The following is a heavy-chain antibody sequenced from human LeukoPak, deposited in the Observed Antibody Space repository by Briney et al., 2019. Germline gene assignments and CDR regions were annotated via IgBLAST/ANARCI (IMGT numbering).Heavy chain of an antibody. CDR1: GFTFDDYA. V-gene: IGHV3-9*01. Sequence: GGSLRLSCAASGFTFDDYATHWVRQAPGKGLEWVSGISWNSGSIGYADSVKGRFTISRDNSKNTLYLQMNSLRAEDTAVYYCARDPDGYSRYYFDYWGQGTLVTVSS. CDR2: ISWNSGSI. J-gene: IGHJ4*02. CDR3: ARDPDGYSRYYFDY. D-gene: IGHD5-24*01.